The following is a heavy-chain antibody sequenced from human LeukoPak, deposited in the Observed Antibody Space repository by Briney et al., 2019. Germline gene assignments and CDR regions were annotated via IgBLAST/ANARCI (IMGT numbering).Heavy chain of an antibody. CDR1: GFTFSSYG. J-gene: IGHJ6*03. V-gene: IGHV3-30*02. D-gene: IGHD3-3*01. CDR3: AKDHYDFWSGYNYYYYYYMDV. Sequence: GGSLRLSCAASGFTFSSYGMHWVRQAPGKGLEWVAFTRYDGSNKYYADSVKGRFTISRDNSKNTLYLQMNSLRAEDTAVYYCAKDHYDFWSGYNYYYYYYMDVWGKGTTVTVSS. CDR2: TRYDGSNK.